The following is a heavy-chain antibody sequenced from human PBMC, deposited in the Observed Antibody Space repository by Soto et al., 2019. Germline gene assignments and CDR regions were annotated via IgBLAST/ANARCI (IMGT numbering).Heavy chain of an antibody. CDR1: GVSISSYY. Sequence: DTLSVTCTVSGVSISSYYWSWIRQRAGKGLGWMGRIYTSGSTNNTPCIESQVTMSVDTTNTPASLNTSSVTAADTAMYYCARGYYYFWSGSSNDSDVWGPATTVTVSS. CDR3: ARGYYYFWSGSSNDSDV. D-gene: IGHD3-3*01. V-gene: IGHV4-4*07. J-gene: IGHJ6*02. CDR2: IYTSGST.